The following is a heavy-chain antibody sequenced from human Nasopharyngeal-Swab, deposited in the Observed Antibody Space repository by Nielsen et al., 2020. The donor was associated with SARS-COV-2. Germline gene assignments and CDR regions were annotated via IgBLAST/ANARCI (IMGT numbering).Heavy chain of an antibody. Sequence: GGSLRLSCTASGFTFSNFSMSWVRQAPGKGLEWLSAISHGGDTTYYADSMQGRFTMSRDNSKHTLYRQMNSLRAEDTAVYYCAKDTDVRSQGYFENWGQGTLVTVSS. J-gene: IGHJ4*02. CDR3: AKDTDVRSQGYFEN. V-gene: IGHV3-23*01. CDR1: GFTFSNFS. D-gene: IGHD1-26*01. CDR2: ISHGGDTT.